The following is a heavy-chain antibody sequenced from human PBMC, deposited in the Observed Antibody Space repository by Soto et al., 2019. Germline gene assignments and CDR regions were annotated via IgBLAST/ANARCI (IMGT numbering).Heavy chain of an antibody. Sequence: QLQLQESGPGLVKPSETLSLTCTVSGGSISSSSYYWGWIRQPPGKGLEWIGSIYYSGSTYYNPSIMSRDTISVDAYKNQFSLKLSSVTAADTAVYYCARLLIAAAGRFDYWGQGTLVTVSS. CDR3: ARLLIAAAGRFDY. CDR1: GGSISSSSYY. CDR2: IYYSGST. D-gene: IGHD6-13*01. J-gene: IGHJ4*02. V-gene: IGHV4-39*01.